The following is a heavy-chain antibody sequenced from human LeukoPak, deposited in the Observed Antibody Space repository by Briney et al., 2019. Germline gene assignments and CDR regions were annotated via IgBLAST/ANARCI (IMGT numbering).Heavy chain of an antibody. CDR2: ISYDGSNK. J-gene: IGHJ4*02. CDR3: AREDTAMVYFDY. Sequence: PGGSLRLSCAASGFTFSSYAMSWVRQAPGKGLEWVAVISYDGSNKYYADSVKGRFTISRDNSKNTLYLQMNSLRAEDTAVYYCAREDTAMVYFDYWGQGTLVTVSS. V-gene: IGHV3-30*04. CDR1: GFTFSSYA. D-gene: IGHD5-18*01.